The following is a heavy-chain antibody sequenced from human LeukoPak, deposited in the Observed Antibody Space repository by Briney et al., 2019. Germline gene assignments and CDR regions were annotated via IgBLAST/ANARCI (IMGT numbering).Heavy chain of an antibody. J-gene: IGHJ3*02. V-gene: IGHV4-59*08. CDR3: ARSVHWAYYYDSSGYYGAFDI. CDR2: VYYSGST. CDR1: DGSLSGHY. Sequence: PSETLSLTCTVSDGSLSGHYWSWIRQPPGKGLESIGFVYYSGSTNYNPSLKGRVTISLDTSKNQFSLKLSSVTAADTAVYYCARSVHWAYYYDSSGYYGAFDIWGQGTMVTVSS. D-gene: IGHD3-22*01.